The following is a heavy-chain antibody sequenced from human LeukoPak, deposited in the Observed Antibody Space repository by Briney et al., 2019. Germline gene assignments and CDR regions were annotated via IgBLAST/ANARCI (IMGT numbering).Heavy chain of an antibody. CDR1: GYTFTSYD. CDR3: AREGSGSIAVVGTGGWFDP. V-gene: IGHV1-8*03. J-gene: IGHJ5*02. D-gene: IGHD6-19*01. Sequence: ASVKVSCKASGYTFTSYDINWVRQATGQGLEWMGWMNPNSGNTGYAQKFQGRVTITRNTSIRTAYMELSSLRSDDTAVYYCAREGSGSIAVVGTGGWFDPWGQGTLVTVSS. CDR2: MNPNSGNT.